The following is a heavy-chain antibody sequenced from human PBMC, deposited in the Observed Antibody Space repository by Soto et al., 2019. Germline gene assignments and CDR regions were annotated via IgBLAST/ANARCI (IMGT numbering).Heavy chain of an antibody. Sequence: QVQLQESGPGLVKPSGTLSLTCAVSSGSISSSNWWSWVRQPPGKGLEWIGEIYDSGSTNYNPSLKSRVTISVDKSKNQFSLKLSSVTAADTAVYYCARGFRDCSGGSCYSGNWFDPWGQGTLVTVSS. CDR3: ARGFRDCSGGSCYSGNWFDP. CDR1: SGSISSSNW. CDR2: IYDSGST. J-gene: IGHJ5*02. V-gene: IGHV4-4*02. D-gene: IGHD2-15*01.